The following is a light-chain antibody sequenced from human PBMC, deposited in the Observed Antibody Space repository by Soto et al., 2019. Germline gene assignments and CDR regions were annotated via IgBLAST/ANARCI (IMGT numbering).Light chain of an antibody. CDR2: WAS. CDR3: QQYYSTPPT. CDR1: QSVLYSSNNKNY. V-gene: IGKV4-1*01. Sequence: DIVMTQSPDSLAVSLGERATINCKSSQSVLYSSNNKNYLAWYQQKPRQPPKLLIYWASTRESRVPDRFSGSGSGTDFTLTISSLQAEAVAVYYCQQYYSTPPTFGPGTKVDIK. J-gene: IGKJ3*01.